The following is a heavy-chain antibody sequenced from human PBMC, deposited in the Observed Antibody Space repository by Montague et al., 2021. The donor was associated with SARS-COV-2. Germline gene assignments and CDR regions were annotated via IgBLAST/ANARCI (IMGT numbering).Heavy chain of an antibody. J-gene: IGHJ4*02. Sequence: SETLSLTCTVSGGSISSYYWSWIRQPPGKGLEWIGYIYYSGSTNYNPSLKSRVTILVDMSKNQFSLKLSSVTAADTAVYYCARGMGGSYLYSFDYGGQGTLVTVSS. CDR2: IYYSGST. V-gene: IGHV4-59*01. D-gene: IGHD1-26*01. CDR1: GGSISSYY. CDR3: ARGMGGSYLYSFDY.